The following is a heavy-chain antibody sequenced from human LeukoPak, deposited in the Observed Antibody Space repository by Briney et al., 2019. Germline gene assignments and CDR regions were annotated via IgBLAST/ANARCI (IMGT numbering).Heavy chain of an antibody. CDR2: INPNSGGT. J-gene: IGHJ4*02. D-gene: IGHD2-2*01. CDR3: ARGIVVVTAATDY. V-gene: IGHV1-2*02. Sequence: ASVKVSCKASGYTFTDYYMHWVRQAPGQGLEWMGWINPNSGGTNYAQKFQGRATMTRDTSISTAYMELSRLRSDDTAVYYCARGIVVVTAATDYWGQGTLVTVSS. CDR1: GYTFTDYY.